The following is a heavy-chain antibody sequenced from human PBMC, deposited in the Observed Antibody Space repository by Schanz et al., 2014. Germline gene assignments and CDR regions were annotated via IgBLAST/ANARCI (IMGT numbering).Heavy chain of an antibody. CDR1: GFTFSSYW. D-gene: IGHD7-27*01. Sequence: EVQLVESGGGLVQPGGSLRLSCAASGFTFSSYWMSWVRQAPGKGLEWVANIKQDGSERYYVDSVKGRFTISRDNGKNSLYLEMTSLRGEDTAVYYCARENLNWEAFDIWGQGTVVTVSS. V-gene: IGHV3-7*03. CDR2: IKQDGSER. J-gene: IGHJ3*02. CDR3: ARENLNWEAFDI.